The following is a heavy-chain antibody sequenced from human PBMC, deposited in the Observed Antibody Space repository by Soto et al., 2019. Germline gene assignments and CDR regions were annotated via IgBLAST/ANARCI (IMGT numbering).Heavy chain of an antibody. CDR3: ATDLGLRLGELSPLDY. CDR1: GFTLSSYA. V-gene: IGHV3-23*01. CDR2: ISGSGGST. Sequence: GGSLRLSCSASGFTLSSYAMSWVRQAPGKGLEWVSAISGSGGSTYYADSVKGRFTISRDNSKNTLYLQMNSLRAEDTAVYYCATDLGLRLGELSPLDYWGQGTLVTVSS. J-gene: IGHJ4*02. D-gene: IGHD3-16*02.